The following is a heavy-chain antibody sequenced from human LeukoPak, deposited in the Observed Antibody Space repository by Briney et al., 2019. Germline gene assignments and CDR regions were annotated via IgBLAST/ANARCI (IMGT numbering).Heavy chain of an antibody. J-gene: IGHJ4*02. V-gene: IGHV1-3*03. CDR2: ITTGRGET. D-gene: IGHD3-16*01. CDR3: ARPLRGPSDY. Sequence: ASVKVSCKASGYTFTDYALHWVRQAPGQSLEWMGWITTGRGETRYSQEFQRRITFTRDTSASTVYMDLSDLRSEDTAVYYCARPLRGPSDYWGQGTLVTVSS. CDR1: GYTFTDYA.